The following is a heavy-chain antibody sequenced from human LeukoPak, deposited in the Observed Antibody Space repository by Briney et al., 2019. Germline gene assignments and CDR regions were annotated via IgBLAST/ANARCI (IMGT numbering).Heavy chain of an antibody. CDR3: AKKFSTGRLIHS. Sequence: PRGSLRLSCAASGFPPSNYATCSVRPAPGEGLGWVSLIIVSVGGTYYADSVKGRFTISRDNSKNTLYLQMNSLRAEDTAVYYCAKKFSTGRLIHSWGQGTLVTVSS. CDR2: IIVSVGGT. D-gene: IGHD6-19*01. J-gene: IGHJ4*02. CDR1: GFPPSNYA. V-gene: IGHV3-23*01.